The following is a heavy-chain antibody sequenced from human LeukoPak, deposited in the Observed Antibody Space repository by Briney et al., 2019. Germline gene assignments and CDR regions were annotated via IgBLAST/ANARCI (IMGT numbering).Heavy chain of an antibody. V-gene: IGHV4-39*01. Sequence: SETLSLTCTVSGGSISSYYWGWIRQPPGKGLEWIGNIYYSGSTYYNPSLKSRVTISVDTSKNQFSLKLTSVTAADTAVYYCARLAKYSSSWYIDYWGQGTLVTVSS. J-gene: IGHJ4*02. CDR1: GGSISSYY. CDR3: ARLAKYSSSWYIDY. D-gene: IGHD6-13*01. CDR2: IYYSGST.